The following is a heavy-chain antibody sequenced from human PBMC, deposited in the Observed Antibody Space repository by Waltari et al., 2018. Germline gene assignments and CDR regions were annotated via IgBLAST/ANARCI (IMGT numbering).Heavy chain of an antibody. D-gene: IGHD3-10*01. Sequence: EEQLLESGGGLVQPGDSLRLSCAASGFRFSNYWMNWVHQATGQGLVWVARISNDESSLTYADSVKGRFTISRDNAKNTLYLQMKRLRAEDTAVYYCVRLAQRTYRSPVPGRHYYYGMDVWGQGTTVTVSS. CDR3: VRLAQRTYRSPVPGRHYYYGMDV. CDR1: GFRFSNYW. V-gene: IGHV3-74*03. J-gene: IGHJ6*02. CDR2: ISNDESSL.